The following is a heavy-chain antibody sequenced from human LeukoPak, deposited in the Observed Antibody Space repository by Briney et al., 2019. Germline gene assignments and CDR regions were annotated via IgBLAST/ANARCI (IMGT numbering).Heavy chain of an antibody. CDR3: ARDRDSYSSSSLDY. V-gene: IGHV3-30-3*01. CDR1: GFTFSSHG. J-gene: IGHJ4*02. Sequence: GGSLRLSCEGSGFTFSSHGMAWVRQAPGKGLEWVAVISYDGSNKYYADSVKSRFTISRDNSKNTLYLQMNSLRAEDTAVYYCARDRDSYSSSSLDYWGQGTLVTVSS. D-gene: IGHD6-6*01. CDR2: ISYDGSNK.